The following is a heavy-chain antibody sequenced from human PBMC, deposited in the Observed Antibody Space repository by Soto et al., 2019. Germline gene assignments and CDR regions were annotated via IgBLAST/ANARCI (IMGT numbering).Heavy chain of an antibody. Sequence: QVQLQQWGAGLLKPSETLSLTCAIYGGSFSGYYWCWIRQPPGKGLEWIGEINHSGSTNYHPSLKSRGAMSVDTSKNQFSQKLSSVTAADMAVYYCAAAVSRGGFDPWGQGTLVTVSS. D-gene: IGHD6-19*01. J-gene: IGHJ5*02. CDR2: INHSGST. V-gene: IGHV4-34*02. CDR3: AAAVSRGGFDP. CDR1: GGSFSGYY.